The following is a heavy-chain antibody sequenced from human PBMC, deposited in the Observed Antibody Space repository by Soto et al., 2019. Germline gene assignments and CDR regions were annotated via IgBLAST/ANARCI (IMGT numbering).Heavy chain of an antibody. D-gene: IGHD6-6*01. Sequence: QMQLVQSGPEVKKPGTSVKVSCKASGFTFTSSAVQWVRQARGQRLEWIGWIVVGSGNTNYAQKFQERVTITRDMSTSPAYMELSSLRSEDTAVYYCAADHPPGASSSSDYYYGMDVWGQGTTVTVSS. CDR1: GFTFTSSA. CDR2: IVVGSGNT. V-gene: IGHV1-58*01. CDR3: AADHPPGASSSSDYYYGMDV. J-gene: IGHJ6*02.